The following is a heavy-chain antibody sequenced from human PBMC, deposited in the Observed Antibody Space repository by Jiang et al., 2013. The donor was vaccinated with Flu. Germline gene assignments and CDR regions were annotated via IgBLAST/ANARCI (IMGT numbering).Heavy chain of an antibody. CDR1: GTYTFTSYY. CDR2: INPSGGST. J-gene: IGHJ4*02. V-gene: IGHV1-46*01. CDR3: AKADSSSSLSYFDY. D-gene: IGHD3-22*01. Sequence: KKPGASVKVSCKASGTYTFTSYYMHWVRQAPGQGLEWMGTINPSGGSTTYSQKFQGRVTMTRDTSTSTVYMELSSLRSEDTAVYYCAKADSSSSLSYFDYWGQGTLVTVSS.